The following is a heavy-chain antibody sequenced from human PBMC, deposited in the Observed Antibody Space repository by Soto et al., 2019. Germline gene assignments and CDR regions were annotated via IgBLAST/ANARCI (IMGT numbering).Heavy chain of an antibody. Sequence: EVQLVESGGGLVQPGGSRRLSCAASGFTFSSYAMSWVRQAPGKGLEWVSGMRASDGDTYYADSVKGRFTITNNNSKKTLYLKMNSLRAEDSAVYYCAKGSDYYESSGYLPDYWGQGTLVTVSS. D-gene: IGHD3-22*01. CDR1: GFTFSSYA. J-gene: IGHJ4*02. CDR3: AKGSDYYESSGYLPDY. V-gene: IGHV3-23*04. CDR2: MRASDGDT.